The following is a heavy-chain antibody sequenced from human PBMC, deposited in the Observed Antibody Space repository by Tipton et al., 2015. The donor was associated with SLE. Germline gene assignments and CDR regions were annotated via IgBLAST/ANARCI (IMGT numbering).Heavy chain of an antibody. J-gene: IGHJ4*02. D-gene: IGHD6-19*01. CDR1: GFTVSSNY. V-gene: IGHV3-66*01. CDR3: ARGEDSSGWAFGY. CDR2: IYSGGST. Sequence: SLRLSCAASGFTVSSNYMSWVRQAPGKGLEWVSVIYSGGSTYYADSVKGRFTISRDNAKNSLYLQMNSLRAEDTAVYYCARGEDSSGWAFGYWGQGTLVTVSS.